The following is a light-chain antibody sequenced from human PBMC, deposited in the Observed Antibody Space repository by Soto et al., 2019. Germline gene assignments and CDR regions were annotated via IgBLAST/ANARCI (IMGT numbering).Light chain of an antibody. CDR1: QSVTTS. CDR3: QQRHSWPRT. Sequence: EIVLTQSPATLSLSPGERATLSCRASQSVTTSLAWFQHKPGQAPRLLTYAASNRATGIPARFSGSGSGTDFTLTISGLEPADFAVYYCQQRHSWPRTFGQGTKVEIK. V-gene: IGKV3-11*01. J-gene: IGKJ1*01. CDR2: AAS.